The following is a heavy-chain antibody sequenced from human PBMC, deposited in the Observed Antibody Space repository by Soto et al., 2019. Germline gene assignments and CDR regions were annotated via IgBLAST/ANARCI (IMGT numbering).Heavy chain of an antibody. CDR2: IIPIFGTA. CDR1: GGTFSSYA. CDR3: AREEGTITIFGVVPGDYYYYGMDV. D-gene: IGHD3-3*01. J-gene: IGHJ6*02. Sequence: SVNVSCKASGGTFSSYAISWVRQAPGQGLEWMGGIIPIFGTANYAQKFQGRVTITADESTSTAYMELSSLRSEDTAVYYCAREEGTITIFGVVPGDYYYYGMDVWGQGTTVTVSS. V-gene: IGHV1-69*13.